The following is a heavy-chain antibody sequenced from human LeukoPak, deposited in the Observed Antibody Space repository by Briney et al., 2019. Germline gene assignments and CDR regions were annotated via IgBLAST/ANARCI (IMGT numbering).Heavy chain of an antibody. CDR2: ISSSSSYI. CDR1: GFTFSSYA. D-gene: IGHD3-3*02. V-gene: IGHV3-21*01. J-gene: IGHJ4*02. CDR3: ARDGILGSHDC. Sequence: GGSLRLSCAASGFTFSSYAMSWVRQAPGKGLEWVSSISSSSSYIYYADSVKGRFTITRDNAKNTLFLQMNSLRAEDTAVYYCARDGILGSHDCWGQGTLVTVSS.